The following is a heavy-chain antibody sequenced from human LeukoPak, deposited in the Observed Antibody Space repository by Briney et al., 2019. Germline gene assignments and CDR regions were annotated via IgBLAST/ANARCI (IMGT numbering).Heavy chain of an antibody. D-gene: IGHD2-21*01. CDR2: ISYDGSNE. CDR1: GFTFSSYG. J-gene: IGHJ4*02. CDR3: AKEFNRGLPDY. Sequence: GGSLRLSCAASGFTFSSYGMHWVRQAPGKGLEWVAVISYDGSNEYYADSVKGRFTISRDNSKNTLYLQMSSLRAEDTAVYYCAKEFNRGLPDYWGQGTLVTVPS. V-gene: IGHV3-30*18.